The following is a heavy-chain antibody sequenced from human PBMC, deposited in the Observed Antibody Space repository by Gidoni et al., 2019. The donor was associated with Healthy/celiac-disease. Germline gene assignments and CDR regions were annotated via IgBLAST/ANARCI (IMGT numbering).Heavy chain of an antibody. V-gene: IGHV3-30-3*01. CDR3: ASTPVTVLWYGGYFDY. CDR2: ISYDGSNK. D-gene: IGHD3-10*01. CDR1: GFTFSSYA. J-gene: IGHJ4*02. Sequence: QVQLVESGGGVVQPGRSLRLSCAASGFTFSSYAMHWVRQAPGKGLEWVAVISYDGSNKYYADSVKGRFTISRDNSKNTLYLQMNSLRAEDTAVYYCASTPVTVLWYGGYFDYWGQGTLVTVSS.